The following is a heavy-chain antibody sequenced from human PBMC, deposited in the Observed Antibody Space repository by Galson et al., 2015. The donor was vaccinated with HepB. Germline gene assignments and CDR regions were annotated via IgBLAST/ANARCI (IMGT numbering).Heavy chain of an antibody. D-gene: IGHD1-26*01. V-gene: IGHV2-70*01. J-gene: IGHJ4*02. Sequence: PALVNPTQTLTLTCTFSGFSLRSSGMCVSWIRQPPGKALEWLALIDWADDKYYSTSLRTRLTISKDTSKNQVVLTMTNMDPVDTATYYCARILVVGATGDYYFDYWGQGNLVTVSS. CDR1: GFSLRSSGMC. CDR2: IDWADDK. CDR3: ARILVVGATGDYYFDY.